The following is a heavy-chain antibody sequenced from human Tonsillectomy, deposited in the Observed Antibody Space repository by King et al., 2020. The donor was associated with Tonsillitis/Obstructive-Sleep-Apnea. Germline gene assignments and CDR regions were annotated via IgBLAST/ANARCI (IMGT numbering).Heavy chain of an antibody. D-gene: IGHD1-26*01. V-gene: IGHV4-34*01. Sequence: VQLQQWGAGLLKPSETLSLTCAVYGGSFSGYYWSWIRQPPGKGLEWIGEINHSGSTNYSPSLKSRVTISIDTSKNQFSLKLNSVTAADTAVYYCAMGEVGATTIYYYYALDVWGQGTTVTVSS. J-gene: IGHJ6*02. CDR3: AMGEVGATTIYYYYALDV. CDR1: GGSFSGYY. CDR2: INHSGST.